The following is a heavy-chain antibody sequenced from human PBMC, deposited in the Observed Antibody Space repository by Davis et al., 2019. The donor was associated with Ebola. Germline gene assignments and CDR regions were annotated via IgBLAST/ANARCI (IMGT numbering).Heavy chain of an antibody. J-gene: IGHJ6*04. D-gene: IGHD3-3*01. CDR2: MNNHGSIT. Sequence: GESLKISCAASGFTFSSYWMHWVRQAPGKGLVWVSRMNNHGSITNYADSVKGRFTISRDNSKKTLYLQMNSLRAEDTAVYYCAKSGLSFGVVKYHYGMDVWGKGTTVTVSS. V-gene: IGHV3-74*01. CDR1: GFTFSSYW. CDR3: AKSGLSFGVVKYHYGMDV.